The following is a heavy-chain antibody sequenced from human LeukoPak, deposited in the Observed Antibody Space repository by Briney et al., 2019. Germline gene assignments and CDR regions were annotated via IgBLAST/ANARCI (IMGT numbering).Heavy chain of an antibody. V-gene: IGHV1-18*01. CDR3: ARVARYCSSTSCYFAFDI. Sequence: ASVKVSCKASGYTFTSYGISWVRQAPGQGLEWMGWISAYNGNTNYAQKLQGRVTMTTDTSTSTAYMELRSLRSDDTAVYYCARVARYCSSTSCYFAFDIWSQGTMVTVSS. J-gene: IGHJ3*02. CDR1: GYTFTSYG. D-gene: IGHD2-2*01. CDR2: ISAYNGNT.